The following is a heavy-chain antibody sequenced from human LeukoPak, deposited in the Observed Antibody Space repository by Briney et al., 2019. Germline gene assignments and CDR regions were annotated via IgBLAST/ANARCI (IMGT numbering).Heavy chain of an antibody. Sequence: PSETLSLTCAVYGGSFSGYYWSWIRQPPGKGLEWTGEINHSGSTNYNPSLKSRVTISVDTSKNQFSLKLSSVTAADTAAYYCAKSSRYYYYYMDVWGKGTTVTISS. J-gene: IGHJ6*03. CDR2: INHSGST. V-gene: IGHV4-34*01. CDR3: AKSSRYYYYYMDV. CDR1: GGSFSGYY.